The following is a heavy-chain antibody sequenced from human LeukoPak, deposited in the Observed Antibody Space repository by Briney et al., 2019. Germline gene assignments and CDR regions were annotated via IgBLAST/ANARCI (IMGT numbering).Heavy chain of an antibody. V-gene: IGHV1-2*02. CDR2: IEPHSGGT. D-gene: IGHD3-22*01. CDR1: GYTFTNYY. Sequence: ASVKVSCKASGYTFTNYYMHWVRHAPGQGLEWMGWIEPHSGGTKYAQKFQGRVTMTRDTSISTAYMELSSLRSDDTAVYYCAREYYDTSGRKHAFDIRGQGTMVTVSS. J-gene: IGHJ3*02. CDR3: AREYYDTSGRKHAFDI.